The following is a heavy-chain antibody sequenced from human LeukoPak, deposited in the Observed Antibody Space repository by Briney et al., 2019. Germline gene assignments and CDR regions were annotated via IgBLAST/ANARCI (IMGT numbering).Heavy chain of an antibody. CDR2: INRNGNT. CDR3: ARLVPERFFQLSPEGYYDY. CDR1: DEPFSGYY. V-gene: IGHV4-34*01. D-gene: IGHD3-3*01. Sequence: PSETLSLTCAISDEPFSGYYWGWIRQPPGKGLELIGEINRNGNTDYNPSLKSRVSMSIDTSKNQFSLKLISVTAADTAVYYCARLVPERFFQLSPEGYYDYWGQGTLVTVSS. J-gene: IGHJ4*02.